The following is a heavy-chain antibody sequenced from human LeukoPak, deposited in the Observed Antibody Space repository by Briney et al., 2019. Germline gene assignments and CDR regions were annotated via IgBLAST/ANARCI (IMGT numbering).Heavy chain of an antibody. CDR1: GGSFSGYY. J-gene: IGHJ4*02. V-gene: IGHV4-34*01. Sequence: PSETLSLTCAVYGGSFSGYYWSWIRQPPGKGLEWIGEINHSGSTNYNPSLKSRVTISVDTSKNQFSLKLSSVTAADTAVYYCARGAERGGHWLVDYFDYWGQGTLVTVSS. CDR3: ARGAERGGHWLVDYFDY. CDR2: INHSGST. D-gene: IGHD6-19*01.